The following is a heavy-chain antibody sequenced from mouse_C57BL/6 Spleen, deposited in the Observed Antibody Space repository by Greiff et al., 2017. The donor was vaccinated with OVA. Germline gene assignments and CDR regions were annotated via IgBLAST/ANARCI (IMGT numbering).Heavy chain of an antibody. Sequence: VQLQQSGPELVKPGASVQISCTASGYAFSSSWLNWVKQRPGKGLEWIGRIYPGDGDTNYTGKFKGKATLTADQSSSTVDMKLSSQTSEDSAVYICARGESDYDSYWYCDVWGTGTTVTVSS. D-gene: IGHD2-4*01. CDR1: GYAFSSSW. CDR2: IYPGDGDT. CDR3: ARGESDYDSYWYCDV. J-gene: IGHJ1*03. V-gene: IGHV1-82*01.